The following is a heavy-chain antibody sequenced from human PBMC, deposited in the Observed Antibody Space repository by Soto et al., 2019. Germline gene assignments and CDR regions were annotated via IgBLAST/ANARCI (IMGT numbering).Heavy chain of an antibody. CDR1: GFTFSRYS. V-gene: IGHV3-21*01. CDR2: ISSSSSYI. D-gene: IGHD1-20*01. CDR3: ARDLITGTPTY. J-gene: IGHJ4*02. Sequence: GGSLRLSCAASGFTFSRYSMNWVRQAPGKGLEWVSSISSSSSYIYYADSVKGRFTISRDNAKNSLYLQMNSLRAEDTAVYYCARDLITGTPTYWGQGTLVTVSS.